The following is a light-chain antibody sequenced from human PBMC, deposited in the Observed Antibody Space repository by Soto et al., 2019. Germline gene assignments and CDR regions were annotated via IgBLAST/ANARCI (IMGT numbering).Light chain of an antibody. CDR3: QQLNKYPST. CDR1: QGISSY. Sequence: INMTQSPSPLPASIGNRVTLTRRASQGISSYLGWYQQKLGKAPKLLIYGASTLQSGVASRFSGSGYGTDFNLTISSLQPEDFATYYCQQLNKYPSTFGGGTKVDI. CDR2: GAS. J-gene: IGKJ4*01. V-gene: IGKV1-9*01.